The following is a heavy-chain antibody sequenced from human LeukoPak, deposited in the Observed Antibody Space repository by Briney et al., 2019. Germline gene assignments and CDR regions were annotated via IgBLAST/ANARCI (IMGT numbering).Heavy chain of an antibody. D-gene: IGHD1-26*01. Sequence: SETLSLTCTVSGGSISGYYWNWIRQPPGKGLEWIGRIYSSGTTDDNPSLKSRVTMSVDTSQNVVSLRMTSVTAADTAMYYCARQDSKVGAYTGPYYLDYWGLGTLVTVSS. J-gene: IGHJ4*02. CDR2: IYSSGTT. CDR3: ARQDSKVGAYTGPYYLDY. CDR1: GGSISGYY. V-gene: IGHV4-4*07.